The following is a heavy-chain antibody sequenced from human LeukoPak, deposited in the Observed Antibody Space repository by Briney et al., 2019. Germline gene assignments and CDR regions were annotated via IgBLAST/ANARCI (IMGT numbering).Heavy chain of an antibody. CDR3: ARDLDPSMVRGAEDWFDP. CDR1: GYTFTSYA. Sequence: GASVKVSCKASGYTFTSYAMNWVRQAPGQGLEWMGWINTNTGNPTYAQGFTGRFVFSLDTSVSTAYLQISSLKAEDTAVYYCARDLDPSMVRGAEDWFDPWGQGTLVTVSS. D-gene: IGHD3-10*01. CDR2: INTNTGNP. J-gene: IGHJ5*02. V-gene: IGHV7-4-1*02.